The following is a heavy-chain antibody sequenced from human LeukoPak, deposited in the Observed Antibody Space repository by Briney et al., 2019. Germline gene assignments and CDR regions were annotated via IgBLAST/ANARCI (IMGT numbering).Heavy chain of an antibody. CDR1: GFTFISYG. CDR2: ISYDGSNK. V-gene: IGHV3-30*18. J-gene: IGHJ6*02. CDR3: AKDVSALSHYYGMDV. Sequence: GGSLRHSCAASGFTFISYGMHWVRQAPGKGLEWVAVISYDGSNKYYADSVKGRFTISRDNSKNTLYLQMNSLRAEDTAVYYCAKDVSALSHYYGMDVWGQGTTVPVSS. D-gene: IGHD2/OR15-2a*01.